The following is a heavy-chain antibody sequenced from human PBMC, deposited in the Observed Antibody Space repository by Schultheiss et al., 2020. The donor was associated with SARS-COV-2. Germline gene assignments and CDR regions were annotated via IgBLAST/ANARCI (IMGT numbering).Heavy chain of an antibody. V-gene: IGHV3-33*01. Sequence: GGSLRLSCAASGFTFSSYGMHWVRQAPGKGLEWVAVIWYDGSNKYYVDSVKGRFTISRDNSKNTLYLQMNSLRAEDTAVYYCARDPGTVGYYGMDVWGQGTTVTVSS. CDR2: IWYDGSNK. J-gene: IGHJ6*02. D-gene: IGHD4-23*01. CDR1: GFTFSSYG. CDR3: ARDPGTVGYYGMDV.